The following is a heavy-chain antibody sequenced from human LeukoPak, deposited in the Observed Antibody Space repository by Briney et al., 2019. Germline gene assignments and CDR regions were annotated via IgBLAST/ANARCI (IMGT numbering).Heavy chain of an antibody. J-gene: IGHJ5*02. D-gene: IGHD3-22*01. Sequence: PSETLSLTCTVSGGSISSYYWSWIRQPPGKGLEWIGYMYTSGSTNYNPSLKSRVTISVDTSKNQFSLKLSSVTAADTAVYYCASYDPKYNWFDPWGQGTLVTVSS. CDR2: MYTSGST. CDR3: ASYDPKYNWFDP. V-gene: IGHV4-4*09. CDR1: GGSISSYY.